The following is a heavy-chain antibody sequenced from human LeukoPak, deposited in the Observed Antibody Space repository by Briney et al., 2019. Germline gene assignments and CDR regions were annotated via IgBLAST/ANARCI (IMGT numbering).Heavy chain of an antibody. J-gene: IGHJ3*02. Sequence: GGSLRLSCTASGFTSADYAMTWFRQAPGKGLEWGGCIRIKADGWSTEYPASVQGRFTISRDDSKSIAYLHMDSLKIEDTAVYYCSRVTLRTVTWIVVLRGHDVFDMWGQGTMVTVSS. CDR2: IRIKADGWST. CDR1: GFTSADYA. V-gene: IGHV3-49*03. CDR3: SRVTLRTVTWIVVLRGHDVFDM. D-gene: IGHD3-22*01.